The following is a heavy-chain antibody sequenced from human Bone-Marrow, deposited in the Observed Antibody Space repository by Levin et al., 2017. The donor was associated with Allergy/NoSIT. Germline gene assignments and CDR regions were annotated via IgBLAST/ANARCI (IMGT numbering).Heavy chain of an antibody. V-gene: IGHV3-11*06. D-gene: IGHD2-2*01. CDR2: ISSSSSYT. J-gene: IGHJ4*02. CDR3: ARDKKGYCSSTSCYGTDY. CDR1: GFTFSDYY. Sequence: GGSLRLSCAASGFTFSDYYMSWIRQAPGKGLEWVSYISSSSSYTNYADSVKGRFTISRDNAKNSLYLQMNSLRAEDTAVYYCARDKKGYCSSTSCYGTDYWGQGTLVTVSS.